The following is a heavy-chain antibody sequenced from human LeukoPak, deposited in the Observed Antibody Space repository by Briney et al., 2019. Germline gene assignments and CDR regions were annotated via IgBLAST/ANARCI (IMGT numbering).Heavy chain of an antibody. CDR2: IIPIFGTA. V-gene: IGHV1-69*05. CDR1: GGTFSSYA. CDR3: ARVLWFGELSYYYMDV. Sequence: SVKVPCKASGGTFSSYAISWVRQAPGQGLEWMGGIIPIFGTANYAQKFQGRVTITTDESTSTAYMELSSLRSEDTAAYYCARVLWFGELSYYYMDVWGKGTTVTVSS. J-gene: IGHJ6*03. D-gene: IGHD3-10*01.